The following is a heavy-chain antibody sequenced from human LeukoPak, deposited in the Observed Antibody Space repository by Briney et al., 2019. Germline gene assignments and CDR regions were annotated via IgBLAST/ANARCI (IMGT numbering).Heavy chain of an antibody. CDR3: ARDATAVYSSGWPLPN. V-gene: IGHV7-4-1*02. D-gene: IGHD6-19*01. Sequence: GASVKVSCKASGYTFTSYAMNWVRQAPGQGLEWMGWINTNTGNPTYAQGFTGRFVFSLDTSVSTAYLQISSLKAEDTAVYYCARDATAVYSSGWPLPNWGQGTLVTVSS. CDR2: INTNTGNP. J-gene: IGHJ4*02. CDR1: GYTFTSYA.